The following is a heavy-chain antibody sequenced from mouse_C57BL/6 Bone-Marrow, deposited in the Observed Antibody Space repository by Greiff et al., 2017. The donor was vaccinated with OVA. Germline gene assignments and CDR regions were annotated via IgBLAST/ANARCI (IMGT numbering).Heavy chain of an antibody. Sequence: QVHVKQSGPGLVQPSQSLSITCTVSGFSLTSYGVHWVRQSPGKGLEWLGVIWRGGRTDSTAAFMSRLSITKDTSKSQVFFKMNSLQADDTAIYDCAKKRDWGWYFDVWGTGTTVTVSS. V-gene: IGHV2-5*01. CDR1: GFSLTSYG. J-gene: IGHJ1*03. CDR2: IWRGGRT. D-gene: IGHD4-1*01. CDR3: AKKRDWGWYFDV.